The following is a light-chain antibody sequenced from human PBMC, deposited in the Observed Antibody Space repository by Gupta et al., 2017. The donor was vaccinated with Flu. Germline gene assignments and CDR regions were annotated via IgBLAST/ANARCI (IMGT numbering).Light chain of an antibody. J-gene: IGKJ2*01. Sequence: EGATLSCRASQSVSSNLAWYQQKPGQGPRLLIYGASTRATGIPARFSGSGSGTEFTLTISSLQSEDSAVYYCQQYNNWPPYTFGQGTKVEIK. CDR1: QSVSSN. CDR3: QQYNNWPPYT. V-gene: IGKV3-15*01. CDR2: GAS.